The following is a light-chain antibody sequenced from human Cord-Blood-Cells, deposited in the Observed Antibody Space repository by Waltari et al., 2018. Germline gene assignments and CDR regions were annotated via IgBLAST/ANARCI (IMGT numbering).Light chain of an antibody. CDR1: QGISSA. CDR3: QQFNSYPHT. Sequence: AIQLTQSPSSLSASVGDRVTITCRASQGISSALAWYQQKPGKAPKLLIYDASSLESGVPSSFSGSGSGTDFTLTIISLQPEDFATYYCQQFNSYPHTFGGGTKVEIK. J-gene: IGKJ4*02. CDR2: DAS. V-gene: IGKV1-13*02.